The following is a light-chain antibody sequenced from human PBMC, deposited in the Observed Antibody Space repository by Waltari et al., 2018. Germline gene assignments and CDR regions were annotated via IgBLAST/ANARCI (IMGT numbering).Light chain of an antibody. V-gene: IGLV2-14*01. CDR3: SSYTSSSTPYVV. J-gene: IGLJ2*01. CDR1: SSDVGGYNY. Sequence: QSALTQPASVSGSPGQSITISCTGTSSDVGGYNYVSWYQQHPGKAPKLMIYEVSNRPAGVANRFCGSKSGSTASLTISGLQAEDEADYYCSSYTSSSTPYVVFGGGTKLTVL. CDR2: EVS.